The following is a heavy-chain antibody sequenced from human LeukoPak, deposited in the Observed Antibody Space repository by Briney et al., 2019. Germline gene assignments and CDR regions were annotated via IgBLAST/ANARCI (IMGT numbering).Heavy chain of an antibody. V-gene: IGHV3-23*01. CDR3: ARGDYSGNGGYYIYMDV. D-gene: IGHD4-23*01. CDR1: GFTLSTYG. Sequence: GGSLRLSCAASGFTLSTYGMTWVRQAPGKGLEWVSAISGNGVSTYYADSVKGRFTISRDNPKNTLYLQMNSLRPEDTAVYFCARGDYSGNGGYYIYMDVWGRGTTVTVSS. CDR2: ISGNGVST. J-gene: IGHJ6*03.